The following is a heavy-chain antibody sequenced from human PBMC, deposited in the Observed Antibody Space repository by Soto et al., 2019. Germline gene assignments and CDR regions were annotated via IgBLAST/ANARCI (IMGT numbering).Heavy chain of an antibody. J-gene: IGHJ6*03. CDR1: GGTFSSYA. CDR3: ARAGYLIKGSYYYYYYMDV. D-gene: IGHD1-26*01. CDR2: IIPIFGTA. Sequence: ASVKVSCKASGGTFSSYAISWVRQAPGQGLEWMGGIIPIFGTANYAQKFQGRVTITADESTSTAYMELSSLRSEDTAVYYCARAGYLIKGSYYYYYYMDVWGKGTTVTVSS. V-gene: IGHV1-69*13.